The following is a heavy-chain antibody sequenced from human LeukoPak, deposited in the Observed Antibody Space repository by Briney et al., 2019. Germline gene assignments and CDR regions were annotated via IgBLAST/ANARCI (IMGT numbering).Heavy chain of an antibody. CDR3: ARGYDSGDAFDI. V-gene: IGHV3-21*04. J-gene: IGHJ3*02. Sequence: GGSLRLSCAASGFTFSSYSMNWVRQAPGKGLEWVSSISSSSSYIYYADSVKGRFTISRDNSKNTLYLQMNSLRAEDTAVYYCARGYDSGDAFDIWGQGTMVTVSS. D-gene: IGHD3-22*01. CDR1: GFTFSSYS. CDR2: ISSSSSYI.